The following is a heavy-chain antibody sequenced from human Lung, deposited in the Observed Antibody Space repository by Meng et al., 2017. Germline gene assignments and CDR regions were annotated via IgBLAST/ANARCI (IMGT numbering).Heavy chain of an antibody. Sequence: QLQLQESGPGLVKPSQTLSLTCTGSGVSFSSGGYYWGWIRQHPGRGLEWIGYIYYSGSTFYNPAFKSRVTISVDTSKNQFSLNLNSVSAADTAVYYCVRERNRLLDPWGQGTLVTVSS. CDR3: VRERNRLLDP. V-gene: IGHV4-31*03. D-gene: IGHD3-3*01. J-gene: IGHJ5*02. CDR2: IYYSGST. CDR1: GVSFSSGGYY.